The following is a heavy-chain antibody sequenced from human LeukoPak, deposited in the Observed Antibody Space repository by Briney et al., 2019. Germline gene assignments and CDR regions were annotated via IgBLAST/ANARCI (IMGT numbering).Heavy chain of an antibody. CDR2: ISHSGST. D-gene: IGHD4-11*01. CDR1: GGSISSSSYY. V-gene: IGHV4-39*07. J-gene: IGHJ4*02. Sequence: SETLSLTCTVSGGSISSSSYYWGWIRQPPGKGLEWIGEISHSGSTNYNPSLKSRVTMSVDKSKNQFSLKLTFVTAADTAVYYCVRGDDYRFDYWGQGTLVTVS. CDR3: VRGDDYRFDY.